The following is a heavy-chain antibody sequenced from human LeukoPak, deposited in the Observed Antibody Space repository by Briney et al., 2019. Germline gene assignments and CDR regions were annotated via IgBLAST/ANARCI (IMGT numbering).Heavy chain of an antibody. CDR1: GGSISSSSYY. V-gene: IGHV4-39*07. Sequence: SETLSLTCTVSGGSISSSSYYWGWIRQPPGKGLEWIGSIYYSGSTYYNPSLKSRVTISVDTSKNQFSLKLSSVTAADTAAYYCASFREAGWFDPWGQGTLVTVSS. J-gene: IGHJ5*02. CDR2: IYYSGST. D-gene: IGHD3-10*01. CDR3: ASFREAGWFDP.